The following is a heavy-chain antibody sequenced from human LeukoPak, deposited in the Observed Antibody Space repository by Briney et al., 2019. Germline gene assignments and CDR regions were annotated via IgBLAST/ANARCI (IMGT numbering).Heavy chain of an antibody. Sequence: SETLSLTCTVSGGSISSGSYYWSWIQQPAGKGLEWIGRIYTSGSTNYNPSLKSRVTISVDTSKNQFSLKLSSVTAADTAVYYCARDGSGYSFDYWGQGTLVTVSP. D-gene: IGHD3-22*01. V-gene: IGHV4-61*02. CDR1: GGSISSGSYY. CDR2: IYTSGST. J-gene: IGHJ4*02. CDR3: ARDGSGYSFDY.